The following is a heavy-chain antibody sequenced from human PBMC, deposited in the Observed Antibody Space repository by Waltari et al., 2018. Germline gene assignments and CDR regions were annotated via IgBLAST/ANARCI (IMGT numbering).Heavy chain of an antibody. J-gene: IGHJ4*02. CDR3: AVSYYDFWSGYSGFDY. Sequence: AGKGLEWIGRIYTSGSTNYNPSLKSRVTISVDTSKNQFSLKLSSVTAADTAVYYCAVSYYDFWSGYSGFDYWGQGTLVTVSS. D-gene: IGHD3-3*01. CDR2: IYTSGST. V-gene: IGHV4-61*02.